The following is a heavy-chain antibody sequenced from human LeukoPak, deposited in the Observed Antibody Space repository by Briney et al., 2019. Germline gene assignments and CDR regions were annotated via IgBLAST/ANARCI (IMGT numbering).Heavy chain of an antibody. D-gene: IGHD3-10*01. V-gene: IGHV3-30*02. Sequence: TGGSLRLSCAASGFTFSSYGMHWVRQAPGKGLEWVAFIRYDGSNKYYADSVKGRFTISRDNSKNTLYLQMNSLRAEDTAVYYCAKDSRFGELFTNSRYYYGMDVWGQGTTVTVSS. CDR1: GFTFSSYG. CDR2: IRYDGSNK. J-gene: IGHJ6*02. CDR3: AKDSRFGELFTNSRYYYGMDV.